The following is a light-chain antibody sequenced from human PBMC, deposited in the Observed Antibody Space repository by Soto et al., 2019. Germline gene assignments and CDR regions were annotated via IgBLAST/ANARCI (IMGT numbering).Light chain of an antibody. V-gene: IGKV1-9*01. CDR1: QGISSY. J-gene: IGKJ3*01. CDR2: AAS. Sequence: DIQLTQSPSFLSASVGDRVTITCRASQGISSYLAWYQQKPGKAPKLLIFAASTLQNGVPSRFSGSGSGTEFTLTISSMQTEYFATYYCLHLNSYSPDTFGPGTKVYIK. CDR3: LHLNSYSPDT.